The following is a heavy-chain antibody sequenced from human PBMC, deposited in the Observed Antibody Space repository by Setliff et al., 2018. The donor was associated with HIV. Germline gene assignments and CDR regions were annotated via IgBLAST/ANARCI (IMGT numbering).Heavy chain of an antibody. Sequence: SVKVSCKASGGTFSSHGISWVRQAPGQGLEWMGRIIPLFGTTNYAQKFQGRVTIIADKSTSTAYMEVSSLRSEDTAVYYCARASLGDSGSYYYSYWGQGTLVTVSS. D-gene: IGHD3-22*01. J-gene: IGHJ4*02. CDR2: IIPLFGTT. CDR3: ARASLGDSGSYYYSY. V-gene: IGHV1-69*06. CDR1: GGTFSSHG.